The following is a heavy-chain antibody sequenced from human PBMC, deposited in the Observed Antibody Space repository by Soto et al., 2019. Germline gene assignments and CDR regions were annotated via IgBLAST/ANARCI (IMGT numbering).Heavy chain of an antibody. Sequence: PSETLSLTCTVSGGSISSYYWSWIRQPPGKGLEWIRYIYYSGSTNYNPSLKSRVTISVDTSKNQFSLKLSSVTAADTAVYYCARSHILTGYYSYYFDYWGQGTLVTVSS. V-gene: IGHV4-59*01. CDR3: ARSHILTGYYSYYFDY. J-gene: IGHJ4*02. D-gene: IGHD3-9*01. CDR1: GGSISSYY. CDR2: IYYSGST.